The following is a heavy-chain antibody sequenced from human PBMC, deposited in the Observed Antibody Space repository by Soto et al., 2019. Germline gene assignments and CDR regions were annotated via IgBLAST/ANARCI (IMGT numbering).Heavy chain of an antibody. V-gene: IGHV2-70*11. CDR3: ARSVSTCFDYCMDV. D-gene: IGHD2-15*01. CDR2: IDWDDDK. J-gene: IGHJ6*04. Sequence: SGPTLVNPTQTLTLTCTFSGFSLSTSGMCVSWIRQPPGRALEWLARIDWDDDKYYSTSLKTRLTISKDTSKNQVVLTMTNMGTVDTATYYCARSVSTCFDYCMDVWGKGTMVTVSS. CDR1: GFSLSTSGMC.